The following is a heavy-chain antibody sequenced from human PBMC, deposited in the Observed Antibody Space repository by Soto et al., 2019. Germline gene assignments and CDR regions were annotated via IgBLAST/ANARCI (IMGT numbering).Heavy chain of an antibody. V-gene: IGHV1-18*01. CDR2: ISAYNGNT. CDR1: GYTFTSYG. J-gene: IGHJ5*02. D-gene: IGHD3-3*01. Sequence: ASVKVSCKASGYTFTSYGISWVRQAPGQGLEWMGWISAYNGNTNYAQKLQGRVTMTTDTSTSTAYMELRSLRSDDTAVYYCARLKRITIFGVVPGWFDPWGQGTLVTVSS. CDR3: ARLKRITIFGVVPGWFDP.